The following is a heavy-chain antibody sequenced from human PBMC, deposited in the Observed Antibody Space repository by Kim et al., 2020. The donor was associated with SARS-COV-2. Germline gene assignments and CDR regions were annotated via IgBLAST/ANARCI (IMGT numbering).Heavy chain of an antibody. D-gene: IGHD6-13*01. Sequence: DSGKGRFTISRDNSKNTLSLQMDSLTPEDTAVYYCAKDNNGRAAGYYGMDVWGQGTTVIVS. V-gene: IGHV3-30*02. J-gene: IGHJ6*02. CDR3: AKDNNGRAAGYYGMDV.